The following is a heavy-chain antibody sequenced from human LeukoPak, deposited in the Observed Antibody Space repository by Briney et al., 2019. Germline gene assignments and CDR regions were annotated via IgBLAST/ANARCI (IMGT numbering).Heavy chain of an antibody. CDR3: ARRKPPPKSSCSGGSCYSAEPSDY. J-gene: IGHJ4*02. Sequence: GESLKISCKGSGYSFTSYWIGWVRQMPGKGLEWMGIIYPGDSDTRYSPSFQGQVTISADKSISTAYLQWSSLKASDTAMYYCARRKPPPKSSCSGGSCYSAEPSDYWGQGTLVTVSS. CDR1: GYSFTSYW. D-gene: IGHD2-15*01. V-gene: IGHV5-51*01. CDR2: IYPGDSDT.